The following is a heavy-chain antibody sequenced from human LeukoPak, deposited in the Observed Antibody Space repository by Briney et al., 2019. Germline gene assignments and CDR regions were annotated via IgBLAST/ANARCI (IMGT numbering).Heavy chain of an antibody. CDR2: IKNDGSSA. D-gene: IGHD3-22*01. J-gene: IGHJ4*02. Sequence: GGSLRLSCAASGFTFSSYWMHWVRQAPGKGLVWVSRIKNDGSSAIYADSVRGRFSISRDNAKNTLYLQMNSLRHEDTAVYYCLRGAHYDTSGYYYWGQGALVTVSS. CDR1: GFTFSSYW. V-gene: IGHV3-74*01. CDR3: LRGAHYDTSGYYY.